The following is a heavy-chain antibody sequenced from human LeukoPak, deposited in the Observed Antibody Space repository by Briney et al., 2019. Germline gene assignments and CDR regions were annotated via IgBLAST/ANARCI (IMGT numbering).Heavy chain of an antibody. CDR1: GFTFSSYS. D-gene: IGHD3-3*01. CDR2: ISSSSSYI. Sequence: PGGSPRLSCAASGFTFSSYSMNWVRQAPGKGLEWVSSISSSSSYIYYADSVKGRFTISRDNAKNSLYLQMNSLRAEDTAVYYCARDRGTIFGVEFYDYWGQGTLVTVSS. V-gene: IGHV3-21*01. CDR3: ARDRGTIFGVEFYDY. J-gene: IGHJ4*02.